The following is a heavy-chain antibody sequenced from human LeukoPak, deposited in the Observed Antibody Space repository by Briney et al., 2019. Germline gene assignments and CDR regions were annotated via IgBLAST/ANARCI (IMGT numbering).Heavy chain of an antibody. D-gene: IGHD2-15*01. CDR3: ANIRCSGGSCYYFDN. Sequence: GGCRRLSCAASGFTFSTYRMSWIRQAPGKGLEWVANINQDGSGKYYVDSVKGRFTISRDNAKNSQSLQMNSLRAEDTAVYYCANIRCSGGSCYYFDNWGQGTLVTVSS. V-gene: IGHV3-7*03. CDR1: GFTFSTYR. J-gene: IGHJ4*02. CDR2: INQDGSGK.